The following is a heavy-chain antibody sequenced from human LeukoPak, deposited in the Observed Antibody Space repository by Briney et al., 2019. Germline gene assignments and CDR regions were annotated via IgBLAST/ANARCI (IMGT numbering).Heavy chain of an antibody. CDR1: GFTFSSYS. D-gene: IGHD6-13*01. J-gene: IGHJ6*02. V-gene: IGHV3-21*01. CDR2: ISSSSSYI. CDR3: ARDRSVAAAGTFRVYYYGMDV. Sequence: GGSLRLSCAASGFTFSSYSMNWVRQAPGKGLEWVSSISSSSSYIYYADSVKGRFTISRDNAKNSLYLQMNSLRAEDTAVCYCARDRSVAAAGTFRVYYYGMDVWGQGTTVTVSS.